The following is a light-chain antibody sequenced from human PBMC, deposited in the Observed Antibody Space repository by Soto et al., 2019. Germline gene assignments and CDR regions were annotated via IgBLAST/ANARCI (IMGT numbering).Light chain of an antibody. CDR3: CSSATESTYV. Sequence: QSLLAQPASVSGSPGQSITISCTGTSSDVGAYNSVSWYQQHPHRAPQVIIYKGTQRPSGVSNRFSGSTSGNAASLTISALQTDDEADYFCCSSATESTYVCGNGTKVTVL. CDR1: SSDVGAYNS. J-gene: IGLJ1*01. CDR2: KGT. V-gene: IGLV2-23*01.